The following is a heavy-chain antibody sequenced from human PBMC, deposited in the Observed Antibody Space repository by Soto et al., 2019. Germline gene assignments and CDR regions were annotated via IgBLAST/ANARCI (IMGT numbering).Heavy chain of an antibody. Sequence: SVKVSCKASGGTFSSYRINWVRQAPGQGLEWVGGIVPIRRTADYAQTFQGRVSITADESARTSYLELRGLRSQDTAVYYCVRDSGAKLSSSWGQGTLVTVSS. V-gene: IGHV1-69*13. D-gene: IGHD6-13*01. CDR2: IVPIRRTA. CDR1: GGTFSSYR. CDR3: VRDSGAKLSSS. J-gene: IGHJ4*02.